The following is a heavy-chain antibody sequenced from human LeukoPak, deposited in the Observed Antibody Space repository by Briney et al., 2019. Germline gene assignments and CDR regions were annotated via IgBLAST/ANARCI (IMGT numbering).Heavy chain of an antibody. CDR3: ARKLRLGGNWFDP. Sequence: ASVKVSCKTSGVTFTSYAISWVPQAPGQGLEWMGKIIPISGTTNYAQKFQGRVTFTADESTSTAYMELSSLTSEDTALYYCARKLRLGGNWFDPWGQGTLVTVSS. CDR2: IIPISGTT. CDR1: GVTFTSYA. V-gene: IGHV1-69*13. D-gene: IGHD1-26*01. J-gene: IGHJ5*02.